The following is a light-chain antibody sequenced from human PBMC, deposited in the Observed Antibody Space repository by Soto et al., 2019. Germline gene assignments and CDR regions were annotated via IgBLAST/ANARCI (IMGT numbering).Light chain of an antibody. J-gene: IGKJ1*01. CDR3: QQSNSLPPT. CDR1: QSISSN. Sequence: DLQMTQSPSSLSASVGDRVTITCRASQSISSNLNWYQQKPGKAPKLLIYTAASLQSGVPSRFSGSGSGTDFTLTIASLQLEDFATYYCQQSNSLPPTFGQGTQVEIK. V-gene: IGKV1-39*01. CDR2: TAA.